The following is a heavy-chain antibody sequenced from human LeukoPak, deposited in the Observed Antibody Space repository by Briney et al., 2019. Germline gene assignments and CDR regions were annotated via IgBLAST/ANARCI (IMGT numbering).Heavy chain of an antibody. V-gene: IGHV3-21*01. CDR3: ARDNSSSWYSLDAFDI. D-gene: IGHD6-13*01. CDR1: GFTFSSYS. CDR2: ISSSSSYI. J-gene: IGHJ3*02. Sequence: GGSLRLSCAASGFTFSSYSMNWVRRAPGKGLEWVSSISSSSSYIYYADSVKGRFTISRDNAKNSLYLQMNSLRAEDTAVYYCARDNSSSWYSLDAFDIWGQGTMVTVSS.